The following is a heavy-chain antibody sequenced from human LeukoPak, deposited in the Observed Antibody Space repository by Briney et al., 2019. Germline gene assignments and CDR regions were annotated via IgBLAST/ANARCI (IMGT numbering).Heavy chain of an antibody. CDR1: GFTFSSYS. CDR2: ISSSNSYI. V-gene: IGHV3-21*01. J-gene: IGHJ6*02. CDR3: AREPTVAGGDYYYYYGMDV. Sequence: GGSLRLSCAASGFTFSSYSMNWVRQAPGKGLEWVSSISSSNSYIYYADSVKGRFTISRDNAKNSLYLQMNSLRAEDTAVYYCAREPTVAGGDYYYYYGMDVWGQGTTVTVSS. D-gene: IGHD6-13*01.